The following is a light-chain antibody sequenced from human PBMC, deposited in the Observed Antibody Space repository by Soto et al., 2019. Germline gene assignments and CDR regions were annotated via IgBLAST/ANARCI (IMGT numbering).Light chain of an antibody. CDR2: DVK. CDR1: SSDVGGYDY. CDR3: SSYEDIYNFV. Sequence: QSVLTQPRSVSGSPGQSVAISCTGTSSDVGGYDYVSWYQQHPGKAPKLMIYDVKRRPSGVPDRFSGSKSGNTASLTISGLQSEDEADYYCSSYEDIYNFVFGTGTKVTVL. V-gene: IGLV2-11*01. J-gene: IGLJ1*01.